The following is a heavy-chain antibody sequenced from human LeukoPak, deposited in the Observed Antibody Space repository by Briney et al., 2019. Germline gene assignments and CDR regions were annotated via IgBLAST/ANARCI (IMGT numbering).Heavy chain of an antibody. Sequence: ASVKVSCKASGYTFTSYAMNWVRQAPGQGLEWMGWINTNTGNPTYAQGFTGRFVFSLDTSVSTAYLQISSLKAEDTAVYYCASYGDSTLSNAFDIWGQGTMVTVSS. CDR3: ASYGDSTLSNAFDI. CDR2: INTNTGNP. V-gene: IGHV7-4-1*02. D-gene: IGHD4-17*01. J-gene: IGHJ3*02. CDR1: GYTFTSYA.